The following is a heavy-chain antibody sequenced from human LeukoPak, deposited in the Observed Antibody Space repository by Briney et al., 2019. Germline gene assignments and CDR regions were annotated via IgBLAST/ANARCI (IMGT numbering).Heavy chain of an antibody. J-gene: IGHJ4*02. V-gene: IGHV1-18*01. CDR2: ISAYNGNT. D-gene: IGHD3-22*01. CDR3: ATPGGPHYYDSSGYYTDLDY. Sequence: ASVKVSCKASGYTFTSYGISWVRQAPGQGLEWMGWISAYNGNTNYAQKLQGRVTMTTDTSTSTAYMELRSLRSDDTAVYYCATPGGPHYYDSSGYYTDLDYWGQGTLVTVSS. CDR1: GYTFTSYG.